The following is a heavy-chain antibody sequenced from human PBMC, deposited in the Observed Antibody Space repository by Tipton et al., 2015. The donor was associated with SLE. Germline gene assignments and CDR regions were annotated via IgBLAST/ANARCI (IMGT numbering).Heavy chain of an antibody. CDR3: EGSVAGTDY. CDR1: GGSFSGYY. V-gene: IGHV4-34*01. D-gene: IGHD6-19*01. Sequence: TLSLTCAVYGGSFSGYYWSWIRQPPGKGLEWIGEIHHSGSTNYNPSPKSRVTISVDTSKNQFSLKLSSVTAADTAVYYCEGSVAGTDYWGQGTLVTVSS. CDR2: IHHSGST. J-gene: IGHJ4*02.